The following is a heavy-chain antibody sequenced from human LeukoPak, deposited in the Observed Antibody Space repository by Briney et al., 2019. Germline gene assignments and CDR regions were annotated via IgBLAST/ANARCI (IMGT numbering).Heavy chain of an antibody. CDR2: ISSSSSYT. CDR3: ARAVLEEAFDI. J-gene: IGHJ3*02. Sequence: GGTLRLSCAASGFTFSDYYMSWIRQAPGKGLEWVSYISSSSSYTNYPDSVKGRFTISRDNAKNSLYLQMNSLRAEDTAVYYCARAVLEEAFDIWGQGTMVTVSS. CDR1: GFTFSDYY. V-gene: IGHV3-11*06. D-gene: IGHD5-24*01.